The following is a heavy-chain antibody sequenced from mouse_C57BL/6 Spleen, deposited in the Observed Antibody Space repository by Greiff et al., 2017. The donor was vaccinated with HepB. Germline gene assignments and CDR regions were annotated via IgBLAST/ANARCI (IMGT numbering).Heavy chain of an antibody. CDR1: GFSLSTFGMG. V-gene: IGHV8-8*01. CDR2: IWWDDDK. D-gene: IGHD1-1*01. CDR3: ARREGDYYGSSSYAMDY. Sequence: QVTLKECGPGILQPSQTLSLTCSFSGFSLSTFGMGVGWIRQPSGKGLEWLAHIWWDDDKYYNPALKSRLTISKDTSKNQVFLKIANVDTADTATYYCARREGDYYGSSSYAMDYWGQGTSVTVSS. J-gene: IGHJ4*01.